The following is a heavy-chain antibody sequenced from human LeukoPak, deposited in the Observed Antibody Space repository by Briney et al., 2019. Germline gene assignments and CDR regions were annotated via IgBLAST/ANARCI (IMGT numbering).Heavy chain of an antibody. V-gene: IGHV1-46*01. J-gene: IGHJ4*02. Sequence: ASVKVSCKASGYTFTSYCMHWVRQAPGQGLEWMGIINPIGGSTIYAQKFQGRVTMTRDTSTSTVYMELSSLRSEDTAVYYCARALRMATIPGVNMNYFDYWGQGTLVTVSS. CDR3: ARALRMATIPGVNMNYFDY. D-gene: IGHD5-24*01. CDR1: GYTFTSYC. CDR2: INPIGGST.